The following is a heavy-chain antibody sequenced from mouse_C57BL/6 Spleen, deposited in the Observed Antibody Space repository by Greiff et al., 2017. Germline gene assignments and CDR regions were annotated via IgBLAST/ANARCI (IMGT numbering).Heavy chain of an antibody. CDR1: GYTFTDYY. D-gene: IGHD1-1*01. J-gene: IGHJ4*01. CDR3: ARPITTVVARGAMDY. Sequence: LVKPGASVKMSCKASGYTFTDYYMNWVKQSYGKSLEWIGVINPYNGGTSYNQKFKGKATLTVDKSSSTAYMELNSLTSEDSAVYYCARPITTVVARGAMDYWGQGTSVTVSS. CDR2: INPYNGGT. V-gene: IGHV1-19*01.